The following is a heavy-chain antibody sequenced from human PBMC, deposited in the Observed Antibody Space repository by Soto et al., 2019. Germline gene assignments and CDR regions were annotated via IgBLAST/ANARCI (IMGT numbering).Heavy chain of an antibody. CDR1: GGSISSYY. V-gene: IGHV4-59*01. CDR2: IYNTGST. D-gene: IGHD2-21*02. CDR3: ARDLWGYCRVDCYPLDV. Sequence: QVRLQESGPGLVKPSETLSLTCTVSGGSISSYYWSWIRQPPGKGLEWIGYIYNTGSTIYNPSLKSRVTISVDTSKNQFSLKLNSVTAADTAVYYCARDLWGYCRVDCYPLDVWGQGTTVTVSS. J-gene: IGHJ6*02.